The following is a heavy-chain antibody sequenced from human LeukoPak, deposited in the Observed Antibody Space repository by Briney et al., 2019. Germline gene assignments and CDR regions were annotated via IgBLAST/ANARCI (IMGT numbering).Heavy chain of an antibody. CDR3: AGSLPFQH. Sequence: GGSLRLSCSASGFTVSSNYMSWVRQAPGKGLEWVSVIYSGGNTYYADSVKGRFTTSRDNSKNTLYLQMNSLRAEDTAVYYCAGSLPFQHWGQGTLVTVSS. CDR1: GFTVSSNY. V-gene: IGHV3-66*01. CDR2: IYSGGNT. J-gene: IGHJ1*01. D-gene: IGHD2-15*01.